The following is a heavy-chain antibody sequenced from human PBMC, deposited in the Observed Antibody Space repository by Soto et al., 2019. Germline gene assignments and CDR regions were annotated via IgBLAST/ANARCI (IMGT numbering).Heavy chain of an antibody. Sequence: QVQLQQWGAGLLKPSETLSLTCAIYSDSFSGYYWSWIRQSPGKGLEWIGEINHSGSTNYNPSLTSLKSRVTISIDTSTNQCSLRLKSVTAADTAVFYCASRMGSGKYFFDYWGQGTLVTVSS. CDR2: INHSGST. CDR1: SDSFSGYY. CDR3: ASRMGSGKYFFDY. J-gene: IGHJ4*02. D-gene: IGHD3-10*01. V-gene: IGHV4-34*01.